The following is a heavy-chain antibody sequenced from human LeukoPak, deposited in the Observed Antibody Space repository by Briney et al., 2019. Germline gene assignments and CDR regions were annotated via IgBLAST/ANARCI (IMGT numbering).Heavy chain of an antibody. V-gene: IGHV3-7*01. Sequence: GGSLRLSCAASGFTFSSYWMSWVRQAPGKGLEWVANIRQDGSDKLYVDSVKGRFTISRDNAKNSLYLQVNSLRAEDTAVYYCASAHYDYVWGSYRHSNFDYWGQGTLVTVSS. CDR2: IRQDGSDK. CDR3: ASAHYDYVWGSYRHSNFDY. CDR1: GFTFSSYW. D-gene: IGHD3-16*02. J-gene: IGHJ4*02.